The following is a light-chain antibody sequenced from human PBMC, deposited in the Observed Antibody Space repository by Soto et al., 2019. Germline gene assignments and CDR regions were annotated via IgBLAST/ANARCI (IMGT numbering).Light chain of an antibody. CDR3: AAWDDSLSVV. CDR2: SNN. J-gene: IGLJ2*01. V-gene: IGLV1-47*02. Sequence: QSALTQPPSASGTPGQRVTISCSGSSSNIGSNYVYWYQQLPGMAPKLLIYSNNQRPSGVPDRFSGSKSGTSASLAISGLRSEDEADYYCAAWDDSLSVVFGGGTKLTVL. CDR1: SSNIGSNY.